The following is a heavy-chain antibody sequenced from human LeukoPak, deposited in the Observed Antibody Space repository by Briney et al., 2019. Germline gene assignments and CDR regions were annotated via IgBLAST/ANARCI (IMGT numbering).Heavy chain of an antibody. CDR3: ARGAFYGGISPAFDI. Sequence: GGSLRLSCAASGFTFSSSWMSWVRQAPGKGLEWVAQIKRDGSEKYYLDSVKGRFTISRDNAKDSVFLQMNSLRAEDTAVYYCARGAFYGGISPAFDIWGQGTKVTVSS. J-gene: IGHJ3*02. V-gene: IGHV3-7*04. CDR2: IKRDGSEK. D-gene: IGHD4-23*01. CDR1: GFTFSSSW.